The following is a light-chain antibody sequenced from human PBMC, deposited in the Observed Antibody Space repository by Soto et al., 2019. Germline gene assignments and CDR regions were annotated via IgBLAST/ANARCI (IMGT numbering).Light chain of an antibody. J-gene: IGKJ4*01. Sequence: IVMTQSPRSLPVTPGEPASISCRSSQSLLHSNGYKHLALYLQKAVQSPQLLLYLGSNRASGVPDRISGSGSGTYFTLIISRVEAEDVGVYYCMHAIQFPITFGGGTKVEIK. CDR1: QSLLHSNGYKH. CDR2: LGS. V-gene: IGKV2-28*01. CDR3: MHAIQFPIT.